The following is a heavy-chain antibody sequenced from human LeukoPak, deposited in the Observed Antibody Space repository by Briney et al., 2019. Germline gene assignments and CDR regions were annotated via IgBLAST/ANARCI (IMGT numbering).Heavy chain of an antibody. CDR2: IYTSGST. D-gene: IGHD1-26*01. V-gene: IGHV4-61*02. CDR3: ARDKIVGATHLDY. J-gene: IGHJ4*02. CDR1: GGSISSGSYY. Sequence: PSETLSLTCTVSGGSISSGSYYWSWIRQPAGKGLEWIGRIYTSGSTNYNPSLKSRVTISVDTSKNQFSLKLSSVTAADTAVYYCARDKIVGATHLDYWGQGTLVTVSS.